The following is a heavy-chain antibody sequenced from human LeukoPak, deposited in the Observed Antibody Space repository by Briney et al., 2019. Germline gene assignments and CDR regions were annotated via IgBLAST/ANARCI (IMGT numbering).Heavy chain of an antibody. Sequence: SVKVSCKASGGTFSSYAISWERQAPGQWLEWMGGIIPIFGTANYAQKFQGRVTITADESTSTAYMELSSLRSEDTAVYYCARARVDSSGYYDYWGQGTLVTVSS. J-gene: IGHJ4*02. V-gene: IGHV1-69*13. CDR1: GGTFSSYA. CDR2: IIPIFGTA. D-gene: IGHD3-22*01. CDR3: ARARVDSSGYYDY.